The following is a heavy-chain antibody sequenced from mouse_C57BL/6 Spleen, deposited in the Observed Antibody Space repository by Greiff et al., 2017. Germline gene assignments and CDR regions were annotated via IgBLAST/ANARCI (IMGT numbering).Heavy chain of an antibody. CDR3: AKGPNPLYAMDY. CDR1: GFSLTSYG. J-gene: IGHJ4*01. CDR2: IWSGGST. Sequence: VHLVESGPGLVQPSQCLSITCTVSGFSLTSYGVHWVRQSPGKGLEWLGVIWSGGSTDYNAAFMSRLSITKDNSRSQVFYKMNRLQADDTAIYYCAKGPNPLYAMDYWGQGTSVTVSS. V-gene: IGHV2-5*01. D-gene: IGHD4-1*01.